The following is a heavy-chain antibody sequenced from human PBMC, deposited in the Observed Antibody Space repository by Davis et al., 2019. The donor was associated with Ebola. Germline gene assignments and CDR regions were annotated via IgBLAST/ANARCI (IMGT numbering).Heavy chain of an antibody. CDR3: ARGYCGGDCSFDY. J-gene: IGHJ4*02. D-gene: IGHD2-21*02. Sequence: SETLSLTCAVYGGSFSGYYWSWIRQPPGKGLEWIGEINHSGSTNYNPSLKSRVTISVDTSKNQFSLKLSSVTAADTAVYYCARGYCGGDCSFDYWGQGTLVTVSS. CDR2: INHSGST. V-gene: IGHV4-34*01. CDR1: GGSFSGYY.